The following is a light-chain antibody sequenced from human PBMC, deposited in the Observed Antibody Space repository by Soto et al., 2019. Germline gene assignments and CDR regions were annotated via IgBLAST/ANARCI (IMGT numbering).Light chain of an antibody. CDR3: QQYGSSLLT. CDR1: QSISSN. CDR2: GAS. Sequence: EIVMTQSPATLSVSPGERATLSCRASQSISSNLVWYQQKPGQAPRLLIYGASTRATGISARFSGSGSGTEFTLTISSLQSEDFAVYYCQQYGSSLLTFGGGTKVEIK. J-gene: IGKJ4*01. V-gene: IGKV3-15*01.